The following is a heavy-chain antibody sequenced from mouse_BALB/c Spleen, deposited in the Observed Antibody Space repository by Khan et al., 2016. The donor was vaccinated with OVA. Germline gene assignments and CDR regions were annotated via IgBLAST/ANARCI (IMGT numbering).Heavy chain of an antibody. CDR3: TRENYYGRTCYAMDY. D-gene: IGHD1-1*01. V-gene: IGHV1S41*01. J-gene: IGHJ4*01. Sequence: DLVRPAPSVKLSCKASGYTFTSYWINWVKQRPGQGLEWIGRIVPGSGSTHYNEMFKGKVTLTVDPSTSTAYIQLSSLSYEDSAVFFCTRENYYGRTCYAMDYWGQGTSVTVSS. CDR2: IVPGSGST. CDR1: GYTFTSYW.